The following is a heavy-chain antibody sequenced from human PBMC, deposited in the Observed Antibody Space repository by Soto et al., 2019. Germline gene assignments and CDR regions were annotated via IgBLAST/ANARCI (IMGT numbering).Heavy chain of an antibody. CDR3: ASSYYYDSSGYSSLYYYYGMDV. V-gene: IGHV1-3*01. J-gene: IGHJ6*02. CDR2: INAGNGNT. Sequence: QVQLVQSGAEVKKPGASVKVSCKASGYTFTSYAMHWVRQAPGQRLEWMGWINAGNGNTKYSQMFQGSVTITRDTSASTAYMELSSLRSEDTAVYYCASSYYYDSSGYSSLYYYYGMDVWGQGTTVTVSS. CDR1: GYTFTSYA. D-gene: IGHD3-22*01.